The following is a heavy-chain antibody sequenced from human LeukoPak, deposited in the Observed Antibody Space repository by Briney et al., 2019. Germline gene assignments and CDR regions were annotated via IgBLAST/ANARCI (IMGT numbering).Heavy chain of an antibody. Sequence: ASVKVSCKASGYTFTSYAMHWVRQAPGQRLEWMGWINAGNGNTKYLQKFQGRVTITRDTSASTAYMELSSLRSEDTAVYYCARVHESSKYYYDSSGYSYWGQGTLVTVSS. V-gene: IGHV1-3*01. J-gene: IGHJ4*02. CDR2: INAGNGNT. CDR3: ARVHESSKYYYDSSGYSY. D-gene: IGHD3-22*01. CDR1: GYTFTSYA.